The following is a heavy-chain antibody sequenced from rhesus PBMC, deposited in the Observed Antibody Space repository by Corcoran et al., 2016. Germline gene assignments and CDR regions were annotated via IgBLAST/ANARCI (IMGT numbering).Heavy chain of an antibody. CDR1: GFSLSTSGMG. Sequence: QVTLKESGPALVKPTQTLTLTCTFSGFSLSTSGMGVGWIRQPSRKTLEWLAHIYWNDDKYYSTSLKSRLPISKDTSKNQLVLTMTNMDPVDTATYYCARSNWGAAFDFWGQGLRVTVSS. V-gene: IGHV2-1*01. D-gene: IGHD7-45*01. CDR2: IYWNDDK. J-gene: IGHJ3*01. CDR3: ARSNWGAAFDF.